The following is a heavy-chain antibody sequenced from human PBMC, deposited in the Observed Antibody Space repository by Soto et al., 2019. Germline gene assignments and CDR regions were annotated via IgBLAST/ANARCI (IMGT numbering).Heavy chain of an antibody. CDR2: TRYEGSNK. V-gene: IGHV3-33*01. Sequence: PRRSLTLACAPSGFTFSSNGTHCDRQVPGEWLEWVAATRYEGSNKYHADSVKGRFTISRDNPKNTQYLQVNSVRAEGPSVYYCARVPSSSWHGPRCYYYGMDVWGQGTTVTVSS. D-gene: IGHD6-13*01. CDR3: ARVPSSSWHGPRCYYYGMDV. CDR1: GFTFSSNG. J-gene: IGHJ6*02.